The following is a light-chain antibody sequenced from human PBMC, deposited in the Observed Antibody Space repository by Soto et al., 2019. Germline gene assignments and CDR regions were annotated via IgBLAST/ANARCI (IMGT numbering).Light chain of an antibody. Sequence: QSVLTQPASVSGSPGQSITISCTGTSSDLGSYNLVSWYQQQPGKAPKLMIYEGTKRPSGVSNRFSGSKSGNTASLTISGRQAEDEADYYCCSYAGSSTYVIFGGGTKLTVL. CDR1: SSDLGSYNL. CDR2: EGT. CDR3: CSYAGSSTYVI. V-gene: IGLV2-23*01. J-gene: IGLJ2*01.